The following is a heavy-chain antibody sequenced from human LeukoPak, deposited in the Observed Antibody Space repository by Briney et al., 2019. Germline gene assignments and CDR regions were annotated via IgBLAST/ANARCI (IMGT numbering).Heavy chain of an antibody. V-gene: IGHV4-59*01. CDR1: AGSISRFY. D-gene: IGHD4-17*01. Sequence: PSETLSLTCAVSAGSISRFYWSWIRQPPGKGLEWIGYIYYSGSTNYNPSLKSRVTISVDTSKNQFSLKLSSVTAADTAVYYCARTSYGDYGATNWFDPWGQGTLVTVSS. CDR2: IYYSGST. J-gene: IGHJ5*02. CDR3: ARTSYGDYGATNWFDP.